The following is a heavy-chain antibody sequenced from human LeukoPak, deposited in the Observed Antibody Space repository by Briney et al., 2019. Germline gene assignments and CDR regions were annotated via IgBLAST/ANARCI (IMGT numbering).Heavy chain of an antibody. CDR2: ISGSGGST. CDR1: GFTFSSYA. V-gene: IGHV3-23*01. D-gene: IGHD4-17*01. J-gene: IGHJ6*02. CDR3: AKTISDSYGDRPNYYYYGMDV. Sequence: GGSLRLSCAASGFTFSSYAMSWVRQAPGKGLEWVSAISGSGGSTYYADSVKGRFTISRDNSKNTLYLQMNSLRAEDTAVYYCAKTISDSYGDRPNYYYYGMDVWGQGTTVTVSS.